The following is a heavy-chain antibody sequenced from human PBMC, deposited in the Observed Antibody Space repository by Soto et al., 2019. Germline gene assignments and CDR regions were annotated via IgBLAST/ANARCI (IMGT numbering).Heavy chain of an antibody. V-gene: IGHV4-30-2*06. D-gene: IGHD3-3*01. J-gene: IGHJ4*02. CDR2: IYHSGST. CDR3: ARGQFLDPFDN. CDR1: GGSISSVGYS. Sequence: PSETLSLTCAVSGGSISSVGYSWNWLRLSPGKGLEWIGYIYHSGSTYYNPTVKSRVTISVDKAKNQFSLKLTSVTAADTAVYFCARGQFLDPFDNWGQGTRVTVSS.